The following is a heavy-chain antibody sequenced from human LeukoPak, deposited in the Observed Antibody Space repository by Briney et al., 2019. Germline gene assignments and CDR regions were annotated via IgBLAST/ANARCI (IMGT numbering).Heavy chain of an antibody. D-gene: IGHD4-17*01. CDR2: VYYTGST. CDR3: ARDSSTVTTRHFDY. Sequence: SETLSLTCTVSGGSINNFYWTWIRQPPGKGLECIGYVYYTGSTYYNPSLKNRVTISVDTSRNQFSLRLNYVTAADTAVFYCARDSSTVTTRHFDYWGQGTLVTVSS. V-gene: IGHV4-59*01. CDR1: GGSINNFY. J-gene: IGHJ4*02.